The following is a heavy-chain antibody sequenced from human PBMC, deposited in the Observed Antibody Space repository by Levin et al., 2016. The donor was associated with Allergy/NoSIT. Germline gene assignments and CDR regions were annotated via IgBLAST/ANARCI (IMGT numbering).Heavy chain of an antibody. V-gene: IGHV4-61*02. J-gene: IGHJ2*01. CDR1: GGSISSGSYY. Sequence: SETLSLTCTVSGGSISSGSYYWSWIRQPAGKGLEWIGRIYTSGSINYNPSLKSRVTISVDTSKNQFSLKLSSVIAADTAVYYCARTERDWYFDLWGRGTLVTVSS. CDR2: IYTSGSI. CDR3: ARTERDWYFDL. D-gene: IGHD1-26*01.